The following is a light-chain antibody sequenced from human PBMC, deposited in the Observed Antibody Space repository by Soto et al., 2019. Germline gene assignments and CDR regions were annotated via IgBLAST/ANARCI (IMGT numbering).Light chain of an antibody. J-gene: IGLJ2*01. CDR3: SSYTSSTTLVV. V-gene: IGLV2-14*01. Sequence: QSALTQPASVSGSPGQSITISCTGTSSDVGGYNSVSWYQQHPGKAHKLMIYEVSNRPSGVANRFSGSKSGNTASLTISGLQADYEADYYCSSYTSSTTLVVFGGGTTLTVL. CDR2: EVS. CDR1: SSDVGGYNS.